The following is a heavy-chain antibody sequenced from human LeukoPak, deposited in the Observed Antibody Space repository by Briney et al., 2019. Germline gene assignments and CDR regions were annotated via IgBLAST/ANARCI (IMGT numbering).Heavy chain of an antibody. CDR1: GYTFTSYD. V-gene: IGHV1-8*01. D-gene: IGHD6-6*01. CDR2: MNPNSGNT. CDR3: ARGRSGSYGDYYYYYYYMDV. J-gene: IGHJ6*03. Sequence: ASVKVSCKASGYTFTSYDINWVRQATGQGLEWMGWMNPNSGNTGYAQKFQGRVTMTRNTSISTAYMELSSLRSEDTAVYYCARGRSGSYGDYYYYYYYMDVWGKGTTVTVSS.